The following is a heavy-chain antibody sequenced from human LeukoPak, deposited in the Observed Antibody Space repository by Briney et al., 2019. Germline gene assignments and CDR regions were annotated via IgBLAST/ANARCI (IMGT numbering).Heavy chain of an antibody. CDR3: GRGDVSGSYFTPLDY. V-gene: IGHV4-34*01. CDR2: ISHSGGT. J-gene: IGHJ4*02. CDR1: GGSFSGYY. D-gene: IGHD3-10*01. Sequence: SETLSLNCAVYGGSFSGYYWTWLRQPPGKGLEWIGEISHSGGTNYNPSLKSRVTISVDTSKNQFSLKLSSVTAAATVVYYCGRGDVSGSYFTPLDYWGQGTLVTISS.